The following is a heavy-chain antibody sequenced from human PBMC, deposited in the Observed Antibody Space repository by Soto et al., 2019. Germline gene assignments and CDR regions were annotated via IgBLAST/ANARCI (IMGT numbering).Heavy chain of an antibody. CDR3: ALTYDSSGYYYAKRPNWYFDL. CDR2: INHSGST. D-gene: IGHD3-22*01. Sequence: QVQLQQWGAGLLKPSETLSLTCAVYGGSFSGYYWSWIRQPPGKGLEWIGEINHSGSTNYNPSLKSRVTISVDTSKNQFSLKLSSVTAADTAVYYCALTYDSSGYYYAKRPNWYFDLWGRCTLVTVSS. V-gene: IGHV4-34*01. CDR1: GGSFSGYY. J-gene: IGHJ2*01.